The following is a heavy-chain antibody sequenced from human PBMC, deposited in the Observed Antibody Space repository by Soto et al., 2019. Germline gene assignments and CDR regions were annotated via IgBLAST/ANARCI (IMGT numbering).Heavy chain of an antibody. Sequence: SVKVSCKASGGTFSSYAISWVRQAPGQGLEWMGGIIPIFGTANYAQKFQGRVTITADESTSTAYMELSSPRSEDTAVYYCARGRLRQRPNYYYYYGMDVWGQGTTVTVSS. J-gene: IGHJ6*02. CDR1: GGTFSSYA. CDR2: IIPIFGTA. D-gene: IGHD4-17*01. CDR3: ARGRLRQRPNYYYYYGMDV. V-gene: IGHV1-69*13.